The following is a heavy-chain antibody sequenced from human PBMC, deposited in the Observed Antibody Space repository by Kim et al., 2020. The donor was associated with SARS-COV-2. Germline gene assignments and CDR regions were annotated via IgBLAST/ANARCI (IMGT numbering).Heavy chain of an antibody. CDR3: ATDLYCSSTSCYINWGSRVFDY. J-gene: IGHJ4*02. CDR2: FDPEDGET. Sequence: ASVKVSCKVSGYTLTELSMHWVRQAPGKGLEWMGGFDPEDGETIYAQKFQGRVTMTEDTSTDTAYMELSSLRSEDTAVYYCATDLYCSSTSCYINWGSRVFDYWGQGTLVTVSS. CDR1: GYTLTELS. D-gene: IGHD2-2*02. V-gene: IGHV1-24*01.